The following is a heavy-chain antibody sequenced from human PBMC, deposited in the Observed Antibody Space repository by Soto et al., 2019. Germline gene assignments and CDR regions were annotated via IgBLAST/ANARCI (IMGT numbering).Heavy chain of an antibody. D-gene: IGHD3-10*01. Sequence: SETLSLTCTASGGSVSSGSYYWSWIRQPPGKGLEWIGYIYYSGSTNYNPSLKSRVTISVDTSKNQFSLKLSSVTAADTAVYYCARSGRFGESRRYYFDYWGQGTLVTVSS. J-gene: IGHJ4*02. CDR1: GGSVSSGSYY. CDR3: ARSGRFGESRRYYFDY. V-gene: IGHV4-61*01. CDR2: IYYSGST.